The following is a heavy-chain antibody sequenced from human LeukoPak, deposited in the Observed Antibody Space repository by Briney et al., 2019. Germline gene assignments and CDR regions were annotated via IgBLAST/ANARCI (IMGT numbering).Heavy chain of an antibody. CDR2: IKDDGSEK. J-gene: IGHJ4*02. CDR1: GFTFSSYW. Sequence: GGSLILSCVGSGFTFSSYWMTWVRQAPGKGLEWVANIKDDGSEKYSVDSVKGRFTISRDNAKNLLYLQTSSLRAEDTAVYYCARARIDYWGQGTLVTVSS. CDR3: ARARIDY. D-gene: IGHD1-14*01. V-gene: IGHV3-7*04.